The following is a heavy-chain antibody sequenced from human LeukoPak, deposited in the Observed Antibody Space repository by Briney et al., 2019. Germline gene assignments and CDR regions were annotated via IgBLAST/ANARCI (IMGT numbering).Heavy chain of an antibody. CDR3: ARGYYFDY. CDR2: IYSGGST. CDR1: GDSLTNSPYY. V-gene: IGHV4-61*02. Sequence: SETLSLTCTVSGDSLTNSPYYWSWIRQPAGRGLEWIGRIYSGGSTNYNPSLMSRVTMSIDTSKSQFSLKLTSVTAADTAVYYCARGYYFDYWGQGTLVTVSS. J-gene: IGHJ4*02.